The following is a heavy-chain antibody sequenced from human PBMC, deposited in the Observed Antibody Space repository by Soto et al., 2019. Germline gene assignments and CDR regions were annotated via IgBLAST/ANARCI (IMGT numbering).Heavy chain of an antibody. Sequence: VQLVESGGGVVQPGRSLRLSCAASGFTFSDYAMHWVRQAPGKGLEWVAVVSHDGRNTHYADSVKGRFTISRDSSKNTVAVEMASLRAEETAVYYCAKGGRESLVTSDFNYWGQGALVTVSS. V-gene: IGHV3-30*18. J-gene: IGHJ4*02. CDR1: GFTFSDYA. D-gene: IGHD2-8*02. CDR2: VSHDGRNT. CDR3: AKGGRESLVTSDFNY.